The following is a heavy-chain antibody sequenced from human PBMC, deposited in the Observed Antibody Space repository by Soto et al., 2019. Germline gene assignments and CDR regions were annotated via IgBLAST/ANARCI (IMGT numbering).Heavy chain of an antibody. CDR2: IYSGGST. D-gene: IGHD3-22*01. Sequence: PGGSLRLSCAASGFTVSSNYMSWVRQAPGKGLEWVSVIYSGGSTYYAGSVKGRFTISRDNSKNTLYLQMNSLRAEDTAVYYCARDLGYYDSSGYFDGMDVWGQGTTVTVSS. CDR3: ARDLGYYDSSGYFDGMDV. CDR1: GFTVSSNY. V-gene: IGHV3-53*01. J-gene: IGHJ6*02.